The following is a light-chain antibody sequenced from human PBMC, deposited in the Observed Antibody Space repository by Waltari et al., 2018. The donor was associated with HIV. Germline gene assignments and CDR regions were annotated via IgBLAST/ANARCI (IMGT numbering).Light chain of an antibody. CDR2: KAS. CDR3: QQYNSYPWA. Sequence: DIQMTQSPSTLSASVGARVTITCRASQSISSWLAWYQQKPGKAPKLLIYKASSLESGVPSRFSGSGSGTEFTLTISSLQPDEFATYYCQQYNSYPWAFGQGTKVEIK. J-gene: IGKJ1*01. CDR1: QSISSW. V-gene: IGKV1-5*03.